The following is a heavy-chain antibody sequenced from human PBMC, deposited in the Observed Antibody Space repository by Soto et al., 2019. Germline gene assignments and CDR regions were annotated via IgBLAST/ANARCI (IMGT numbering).Heavy chain of an antibody. CDR3: ATVPLVVVIPGRQHRLEL. V-gene: IGHV3-74*01. CDR2: INSDGSST. Sequence: GVSLRLACAASGFTFSSYWMHWVRQAPGKGLLWVSRINSDGSSTSYADSVKGRFTISRDNAKNTLYLQINSLRAEDTAVYYYATVPLVVVIPGRQHRLELWGQRTIV. CDR1: GFTFSSYW. D-gene: IGHD3-22*01. J-gene: IGHJ5*02.